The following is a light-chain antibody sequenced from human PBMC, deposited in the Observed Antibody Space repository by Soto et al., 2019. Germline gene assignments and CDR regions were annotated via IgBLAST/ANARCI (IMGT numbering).Light chain of an antibody. V-gene: IGKV3-11*01. Sequence: EIVLTQSPATLSLSPGERATLSCRASQSVSSYLAWYQQKPGQAPRLLIYDASNRATGIPARFSGSGSGTDFTLTISRLEPEDFAFYYCQQRSNWPPWFTFGPGTKVDIK. CDR1: QSVSSY. CDR3: QQRSNWPPWFT. J-gene: IGKJ3*01. CDR2: DAS.